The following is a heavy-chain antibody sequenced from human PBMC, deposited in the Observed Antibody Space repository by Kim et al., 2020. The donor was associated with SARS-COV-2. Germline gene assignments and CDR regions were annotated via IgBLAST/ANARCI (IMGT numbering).Heavy chain of an antibody. D-gene: IGHD6-13*01. V-gene: IGHV3-30*04. CDR2: ISYDGSNK. J-gene: IGHJ4*02. Sequence: GGSLRLSCAASGFTFSSYAMHWVRQAPGKGLEWVAVISYDGSNKYYADSVKGRFTISRDNSKNTLYLQMNSLRAEDTAVYYCARCGPSDVTIQHKGYSSSWYPYDYWGQGTLVTVSS. CDR3: ARCGPSDVTIQHKGYSSSWYPYDY. CDR1: GFTFSSYA.